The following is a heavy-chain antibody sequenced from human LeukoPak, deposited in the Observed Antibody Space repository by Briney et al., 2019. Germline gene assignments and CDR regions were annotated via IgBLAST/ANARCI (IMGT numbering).Heavy chain of an antibody. V-gene: IGHV3-30*03. CDR3: ARGPERTGVGTRYYYDMDV. Sequence: GRSLRLSCAASGFSLSSYGMHWVRQAPGKGLEWVAVISYDGSNKYYADSVKGRFTVSRDNSKNTLYLQMNSLRAEDTAVYYCARGPERTGVGTRYYYDMDVWGQGTTVTVSS. CDR1: GFSLSSYG. J-gene: IGHJ6*02. D-gene: IGHD2-8*01. CDR2: ISYDGSNK.